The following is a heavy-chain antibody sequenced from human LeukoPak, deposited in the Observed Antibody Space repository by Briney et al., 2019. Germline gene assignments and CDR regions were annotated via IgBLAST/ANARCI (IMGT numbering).Heavy chain of an antibody. D-gene: IGHD6-13*01. CDR1: GLNFSSRW. CDR3: ARDSGWWRFDF. Sequence: PGGSLRLSCAASGLNFSSRWMNWVRQAPGQGLEWVASIKEDGSEKDYVDSVKGRFTISRDNGKNSLYLQMNSLRAEDTAVYYCARDSGWWRFDFWGQGTLVTVSS. V-gene: IGHV3-7*03. CDR2: IKEDGSEK. J-gene: IGHJ4*02.